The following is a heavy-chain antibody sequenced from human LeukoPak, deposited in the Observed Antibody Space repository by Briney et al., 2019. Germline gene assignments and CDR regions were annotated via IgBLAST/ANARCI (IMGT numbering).Heavy chain of an antibody. V-gene: IGHV4-39*07. D-gene: IGHD4-17*01. CDR3: ARGGYGDYVRAHY. Sequence: SETLSLTCTVSGGSISTSSYYWGWVRQPPGKGLEWIGNIFYSGSTYYSPSLKSRVTISLDTSKNQFSLKLGSVTAADTAVYYCARGGYGDYVRAHYWGQGTLVTVSS. J-gene: IGHJ4*02. CDR2: IFYSGST. CDR1: GGSISTSSYY.